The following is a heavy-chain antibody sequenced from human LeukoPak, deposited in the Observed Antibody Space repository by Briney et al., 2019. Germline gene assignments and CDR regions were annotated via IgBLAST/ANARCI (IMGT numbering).Heavy chain of an antibody. CDR3: ARRAGGYSHPYDY. CDR2: IYSDDTT. D-gene: IGHD4-23*01. Sequence: GGSLRLSCAVPGLNVSDNYMSWVRQAPGKGLEWVSLIYSDDTTLYADSVKGRFTISRDISKNTLYLQMNSLRAEDTAMYYCARRAGGYSHPYDYWGQGILVTVSS. J-gene: IGHJ4*02. V-gene: IGHV3-53*01. CDR1: GLNVSDNY.